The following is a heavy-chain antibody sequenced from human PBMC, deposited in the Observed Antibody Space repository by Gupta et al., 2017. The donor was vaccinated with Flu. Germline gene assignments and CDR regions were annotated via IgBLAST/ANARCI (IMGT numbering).Heavy chain of an antibody. V-gene: IGHV3-21*01. J-gene: IGHJ6*02. CDR2: ISSSSSYI. D-gene: IGHD3-10*01. CDR1: GFTFSSYS. Sequence: EVQLVESGGGLVKPGGCLRLSCAASGFTFSSYSMNWVRQAPGKGLECVSSISSSSSYIYYADSVKGRFTISRDNAKNSLYLQMNSLRAEDTAVYYCARVGDYGSGSYGSYYYYYGMDVWGQGTTVTVSS. CDR3: ARVGDYGSGSYGSYYYYYGMDV.